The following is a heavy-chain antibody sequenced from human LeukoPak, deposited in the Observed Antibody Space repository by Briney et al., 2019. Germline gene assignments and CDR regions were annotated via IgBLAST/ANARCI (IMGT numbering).Heavy chain of an antibody. CDR3: ATGAQYGLWGVPYFYYMHV. Sequence: ASVKVSCKAAGYTFVSHGISWVRLAPGQGLEWMGWISAYNGDTKYAQKFQARATMTTDTSTSTAYMELRTLRSDDTAVYYCATGAQYGLWGVPYFYYMHVWGTGTTVTVSS. CDR1: GYTFVSHG. J-gene: IGHJ6*03. D-gene: IGHD3-10*01. V-gene: IGHV1-18*01. CDR2: ISAYNGDT.